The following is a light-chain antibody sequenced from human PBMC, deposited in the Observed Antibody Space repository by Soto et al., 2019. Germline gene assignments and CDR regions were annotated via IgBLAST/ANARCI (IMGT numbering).Light chain of an antibody. CDR3: QKYNSAPWT. CDR1: QGISNY. J-gene: IGKJ1*01. Sequence: DIQMTQSPSSLSASVGDRVTITCRASQGISNYLAWYQQKPWKVPKLLIYAASTLQSGVPSRFSGSGYGTDFTLTISSLQPEDVATYYCQKYNSAPWTFGQGTKVEIK. V-gene: IGKV1-27*01. CDR2: AAS.